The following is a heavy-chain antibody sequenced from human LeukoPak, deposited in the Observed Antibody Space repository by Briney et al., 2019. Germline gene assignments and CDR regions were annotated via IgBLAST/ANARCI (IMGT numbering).Heavy chain of an antibody. D-gene: IGHD7-27*01. CDR3: ASTLGPNDGFDI. Sequence: PSETLSLTCTVSGGSITNYYWSWIRQPPGKGLEWIGYISYTGSTKYKSSLKSRVTISVDTSKNQFSLKLSSVTAADTAVYYCASTLGPNDGFDIWGQGTMVTVSS. CDR1: GGSITNYY. J-gene: IGHJ3*02. V-gene: IGHV4-59*08. CDR2: ISYTGST.